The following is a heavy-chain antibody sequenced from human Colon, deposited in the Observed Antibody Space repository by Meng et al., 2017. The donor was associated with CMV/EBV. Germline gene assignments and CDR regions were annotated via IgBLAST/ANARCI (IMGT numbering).Heavy chain of an antibody. V-gene: IGHV4-34*01. CDR1: GGSLGRHY. CDR3: VRDLTGEEDY. Sequence: SETLSLTCGVSGGSLGRHYWRWIRQSPGKGLEWIGDINTSGRPNYNPSLKSRVTISIDTSRNQFSLNLNSVTAADTAVYYCVRDLTGEEDYWGQGNLVTVSS. D-gene: IGHD7-27*01. CDR2: INTSGRP. J-gene: IGHJ4*02.